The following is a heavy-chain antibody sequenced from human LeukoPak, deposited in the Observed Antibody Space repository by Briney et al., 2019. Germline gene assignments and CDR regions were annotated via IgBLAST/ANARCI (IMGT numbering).Heavy chain of an antibody. CDR2: IYHSGRT. V-gene: IGHV4-4*02. Sequence: SGTLSLTCGVSGDSISSPNWWSWVRQSPGKGLEWIGQIYHSGRTNYNPSLKSRVTISIDKSKNQFSLKLSSVTAADTAVYYCARQGVTYDAFDIWGQGTMVTVSS. J-gene: IGHJ3*02. CDR1: GDSISSPNW. CDR3: ARQGVTYDAFDI. D-gene: IGHD5-18*01.